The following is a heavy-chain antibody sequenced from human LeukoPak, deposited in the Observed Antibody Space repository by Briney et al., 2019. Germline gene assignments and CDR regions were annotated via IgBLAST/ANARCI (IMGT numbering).Heavy chain of an antibody. Sequence: GASVKVSCKASGYTFTSYGISWVRQAPGQGLEWMGWISAYNGNTNYAQKLQGRVTMTTDTSTSTAYMELRSLRSDDTAVYYCARKSVVRGVINLWYFDYWGQGTLVTVSS. CDR3: ARKSVVRGVINLWYFDY. D-gene: IGHD3-10*01. CDR2: ISAYNGNT. J-gene: IGHJ4*02. CDR1: GYTFTSYG. V-gene: IGHV1-18*01.